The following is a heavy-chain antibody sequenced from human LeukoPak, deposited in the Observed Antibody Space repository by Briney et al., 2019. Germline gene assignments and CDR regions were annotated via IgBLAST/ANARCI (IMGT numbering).Heavy chain of an antibody. Sequence: GGSLRLSCAASGFTFSSYSMNWVRQAPGKGLEWVSVISGSGYTTYYADSVKGRFTISRDNSKDTLYLQMNSLRVEDTAVYYCAKDLTVTRGFYFDYWGQGILVSVSS. CDR1: GFTFSSYS. J-gene: IGHJ4*02. CDR3: AKDLTVTRGFYFDY. CDR2: ISGSGYTT. D-gene: IGHD3-3*01. V-gene: IGHV3-23*01.